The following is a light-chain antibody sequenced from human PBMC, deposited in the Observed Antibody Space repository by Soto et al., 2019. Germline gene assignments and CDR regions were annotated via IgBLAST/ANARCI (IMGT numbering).Light chain of an antibody. CDR2: GAS. Sequence: IVLTQSPGTLSLSPGTRDTLSCRASQSISSSYLAWDQQRPGQAPRLLIYGASSRATGIPDRFSGSGSGTEFTLTISRLEPEDFAVYYCEQYGSSSWTFGQGTRWIS. V-gene: IGKV3-20*01. J-gene: IGKJ1*01. CDR3: EQYGSSSWT. CDR1: QSISSSY.